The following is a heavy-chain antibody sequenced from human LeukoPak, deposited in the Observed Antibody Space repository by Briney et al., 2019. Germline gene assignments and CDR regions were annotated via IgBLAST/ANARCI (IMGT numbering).Heavy chain of an antibody. D-gene: IGHD6-19*01. J-gene: IGHJ5*02. CDR1: GFTFSSYS. Sequence: GGSLRLSCAASGFTFSSYSMNWVRQAPGKGLEWVSAISGSGGSTYYADSVKGRFTISRDNSKNTLYLQMNSLRAEDTAVYYCAKGPYSSRVYWFDPWGQGTLVTVSS. CDR3: AKGPYSSRVYWFDP. CDR2: ISGSGGST. V-gene: IGHV3-23*01.